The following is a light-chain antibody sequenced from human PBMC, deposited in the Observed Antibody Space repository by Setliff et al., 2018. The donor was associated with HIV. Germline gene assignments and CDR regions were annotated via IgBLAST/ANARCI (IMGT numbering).Light chain of an antibody. J-gene: IGLJ2*01. V-gene: IGLV3-1*01. CDR1: KLGHKY. CDR2: KDT. CDR3: QAWDINIVV. Sequence: SYELTQPPSVSVSPGQTASITCSGDKLGHKYVSWCQQKSGQSPVLVIYKDTQRPTGIPERFSGSSSGSTATLTISGTQALDEADYYCQAWDINIVVFGGGTQLTVL.